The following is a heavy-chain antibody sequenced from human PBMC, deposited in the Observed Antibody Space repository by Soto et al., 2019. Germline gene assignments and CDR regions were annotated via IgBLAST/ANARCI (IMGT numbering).Heavy chain of an antibody. CDR1: GFTCRSYD. CDR2: ILVGGST. D-gene: IGHD2-8*02. Sequence: GGSLRLSCAASGFTCRSYDMSWVRQAPGKGLEWVSTILVGGSTHYSDSVKGRFTISRDNSKNTVFLQMNSLTAGDTAVYYCAKATATGGGAFDICGQGTMVTVSS. J-gene: IGHJ3*02. CDR3: AKATATGGGAFDI. V-gene: IGHV3-23*01.